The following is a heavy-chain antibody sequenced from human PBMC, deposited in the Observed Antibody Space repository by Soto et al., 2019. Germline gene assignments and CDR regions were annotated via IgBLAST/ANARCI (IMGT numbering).Heavy chain of an antibody. CDR2: INPSGGST. J-gene: IGHJ4*02. CDR3: ARADRDGYMQPDY. Sequence: GXSVKVSCNASGYPFTSYYMHWVRQAPGQGLEWMGIINPSGGSTSYAQKFQGRVTMTRDTSTSTVYMELSSLRSEDTAVYYCARADRDGYMQPDYWGQGTLVTV. D-gene: IGHD5-12*01. V-gene: IGHV1-46*01. CDR1: GYPFTSYY.